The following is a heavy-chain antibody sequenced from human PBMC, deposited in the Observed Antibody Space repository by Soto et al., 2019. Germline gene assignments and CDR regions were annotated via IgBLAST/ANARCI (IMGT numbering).Heavy chain of an antibody. J-gene: IGHJ4*02. V-gene: IGHV1-46*01. Sequence: QAPGQGLEWMGGINPSSGTTTYAQRYEGRVTVTRDTSTSTVYMEITSLGSDDTAMYYCARSLGETTSLFDYWGQGSLVTVSA. CDR3: ARSLGETTSLFDY. D-gene: IGHD1-26*01. CDR2: INPSSGTT.